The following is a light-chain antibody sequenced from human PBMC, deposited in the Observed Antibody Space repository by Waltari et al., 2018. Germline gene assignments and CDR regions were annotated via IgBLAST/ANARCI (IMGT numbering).Light chain of an antibody. CDR2: SAS. V-gene: IGKV1-39*01. CDR3: QQTYSIPWT. J-gene: IGKJ1*01. Sequence: DIQLTQSPSSLSASLGARVTITCRASQTISSSLNWYQQKPGKARKFLIYSASSLQSRVPSRFSGSGSGTDFTLTISSLQPEDFATYYCQQTYSIPWTFGQGTKVEIQ. CDR1: QTISSS.